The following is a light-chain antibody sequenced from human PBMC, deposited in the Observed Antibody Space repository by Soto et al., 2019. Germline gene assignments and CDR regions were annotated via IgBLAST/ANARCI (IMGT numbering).Light chain of an antibody. CDR3: QQYNNWPPGT. CDR2: GAY. J-gene: IGKJ1*01. Sequence: EIVMTQSPATLSVSPGERATLSCRASQSVSSNLAWYQQTPGQAPRLLIHGAYTRATGIPARFSGSGCGTEFALTISSLQSEDLAVYYCQQYNNWPPGTFGQGTKVEIK. V-gene: IGKV3-15*01. CDR1: QSVSSN.